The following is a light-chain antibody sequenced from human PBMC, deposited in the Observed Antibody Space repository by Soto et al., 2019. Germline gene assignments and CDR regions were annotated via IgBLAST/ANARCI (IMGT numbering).Light chain of an antibody. Sequence: DIRMTQSPSTLSASVGDRVTITCRASQSINNWLAWYQQKPGKAPKHLIYDASSLESGFPSRFSGSAFWTEFSLTIISLQPDDFATYYCQHYETYPITFGQGTRLEIK. V-gene: IGKV1-5*01. CDR2: DAS. J-gene: IGKJ5*01. CDR1: QSINNW. CDR3: QHYETYPIT.